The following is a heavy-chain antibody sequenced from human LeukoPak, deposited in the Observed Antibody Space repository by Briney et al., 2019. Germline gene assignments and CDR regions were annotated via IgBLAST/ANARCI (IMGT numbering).Heavy chain of an antibody. Sequence: AASVTVSCLASGYTFTGYYLHWLRQAAGQGLEWMGWMNLYSGGPNYAQMFQGRVTMTRNTSIGPAYLELSRLSSDGPAVYYFARGGRLLMFGELLSTHDYGGQGTLVTVSS. D-gene: IGHD3-10*01. V-gene: IGHV1-2*02. J-gene: IGHJ4*02. CDR3: ARGGRLLMFGELLSTHDY. CDR1: GYTFTGYY. CDR2: MNLYSGGP.